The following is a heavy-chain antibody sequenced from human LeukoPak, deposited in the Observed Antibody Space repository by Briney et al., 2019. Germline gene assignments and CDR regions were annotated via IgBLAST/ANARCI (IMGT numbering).Heavy chain of an antibody. CDR2: IKQAGSEK. V-gene: IGHV3-7*01. Sequence: GGFLRLSCAASGFTFSSYSMNWVRQAPGKGLEWVANIKQAGSEKYYVDSVKGRFTISRDNAKNSLYLQMNSLRAEDTAVYYCATYSSLNRREFQYWGQGTLLTVSS. D-gene: IGHD3-22*01. CDR1: GFTFSSYS. CDR3: ATYSSLNRREFQY. J-gene: IGHJ1*01.